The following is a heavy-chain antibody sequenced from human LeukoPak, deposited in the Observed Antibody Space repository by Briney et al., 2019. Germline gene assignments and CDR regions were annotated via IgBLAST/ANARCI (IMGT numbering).Heavy chain of an antibody. CDR1: GGSVSSYY. Sequence: SEILSLTCTVSGGSVSSYYWNWIRQPAGKGLEWIGRIYNGGSTNYNPSLESRVTISIDRSKNQFSLKLTSVTAADTAVYYCANSISMDFQYWGQGTLVTVSS. J-gene: IGHJ4*02. D-gene: IGHD2/OR15-2a*01. V-gene: IGHV4-4*07. CDR3: ANSISMDFQY. CDR2: IYNGGST.